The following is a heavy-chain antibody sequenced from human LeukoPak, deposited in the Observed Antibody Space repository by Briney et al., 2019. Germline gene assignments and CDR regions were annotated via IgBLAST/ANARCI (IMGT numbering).Heavy chain of an antibody. CDR1: GGSFSGYY. V-gene: IGHV4-34*01. CDR2: INHSGSS. CDR3: ARGKMYLYCSGGSCYSLAIWYFDY. Sequence: SETLSLTCAVSGGSFSGYYWSWIRQPPGKGLEWIGEINHSGSSNYNPSLYRPVPISVHTSNNHFSLKLSSVTAAHTAVYYCARGKMYLYCSGGSCYSLAIWYFDYWGQGTLVTVSS. J-gene: IGHJ4*02. D-gene: IGHD2-15*01.